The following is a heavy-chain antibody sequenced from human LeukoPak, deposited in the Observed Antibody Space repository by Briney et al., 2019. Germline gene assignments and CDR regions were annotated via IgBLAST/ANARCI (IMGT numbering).Heavy chain of an antibody. D-gene: IGHD3-22*01. CDR3: VRGDYYDSSGYYYRYFQH. Sequence: GGSLRLSCAASGFTFSYAWMSWVRQAPGKGLEYVSAISSNGGSTYYADSVKGRFTISRDNSKNTLYLQMSSLRAEDTAVYYCVRGDYYDSSGYYYRYFQHWGQGTLVTVSS. CDR1: GFTFSYAW. V-gene: IGHV3-64D*06. J-gene: IGHJ1*01. CDR2: ISSNGGST.